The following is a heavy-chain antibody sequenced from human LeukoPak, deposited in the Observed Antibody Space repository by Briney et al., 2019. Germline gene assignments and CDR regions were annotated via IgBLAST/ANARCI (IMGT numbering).Heavy chain of an antibody. D-gene: IGHD6-19*01. CDR3: AKIAVADSIDFDY. V-gene: IGHV3-7*01. Sequence: GGSLRLSCAASGFTFSSYWMSWVRQAPGKGLEWVANIKQEGSEKYYVESVKGRFTISRDNAKNSVYLQMNSLRDDDTAVYYCAKIAVADSIDFDYWGQGTLVTVSS. J-gene: IGHJ4*02. CDR1: GFTFSSYW. CDR2: IKQEGSEK.